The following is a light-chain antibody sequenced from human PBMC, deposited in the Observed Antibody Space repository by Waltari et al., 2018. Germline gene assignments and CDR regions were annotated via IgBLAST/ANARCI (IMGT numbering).Light chain of an antibody. V-gene: IGLV2-8*01. J-gene: IGLJ2*01. CDR2: EVT. CDR1: RCDIVAYNY. CDR3: SSYAGSNYLV. Sequence: QSALTQPPSTSGSPGQSVTISCTGTRCDIVAYNYVSWYQQHPGKAPKFIMFEVTKRPSGVPDRFSGSKSGITASLTISGLQPEDEADYYCSSYAGSNYLVFGGGTKLTVL.